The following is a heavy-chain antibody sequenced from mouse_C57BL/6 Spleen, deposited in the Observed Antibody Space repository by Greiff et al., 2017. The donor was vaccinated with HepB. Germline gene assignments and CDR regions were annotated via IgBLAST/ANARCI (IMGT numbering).Heavy chain of an antibody. J-gene: IGHJ4*01. CDR3: ARSYYGSSSDYYAMDY. CDR2: IYPGDGDT. CDR1: GYAFSSSW. D-gene: IGHD1-1*01. Sequence: QVQLKESGPELVKPGASVKISCKASGYAFSSSWMNWVKQRPGKGLEWIGRIYPGDGDTNYNGKFKGKATLTADKSSSTAYMQLSSLTSEDSAVYFCARSYYGSSSDYYAMDYWGQGTSVTVSS. V-gene: IGHV1-82*01.